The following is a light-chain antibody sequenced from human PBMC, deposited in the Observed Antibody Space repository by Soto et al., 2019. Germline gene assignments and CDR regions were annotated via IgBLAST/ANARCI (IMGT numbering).Light chain of an antibody. CDR2: EVS. V-gene: IGLV2-18*02. J-gene: IGLJ1*01. CDR3: SSYTSTRTYV. Sequence: QSALTQPPSVSGSPGQSVTISCTGTSRDVGSYNSVSWYQQPPGTAPKLMIYEVSNRPSGVPDRFSGSKSGNTASLTISGLQPEDEADYYCSSYTSTRTYVFGTGTKLTVL. CDR1: SRDVGSYNS.